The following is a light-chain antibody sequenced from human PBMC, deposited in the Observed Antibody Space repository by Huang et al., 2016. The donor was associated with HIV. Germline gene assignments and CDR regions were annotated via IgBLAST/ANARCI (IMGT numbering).Light chain of an antibody. CDR1: QSVSSY. Sequence: EIVLTQSPATLSLSTGERATLSCRTSQSVSSYLAWYQQKPGQAPRLLIYDASNRATVIPSRLSGSGSGTEFTLTISSLEPEDFAIYYCQQRSNWPPWTFGQGTKVEIK. J-gene: IGKJ1*01. V-gene: IGKV3-11*01. CDR2: DAS. CDR3: QQRSNWPPWT.